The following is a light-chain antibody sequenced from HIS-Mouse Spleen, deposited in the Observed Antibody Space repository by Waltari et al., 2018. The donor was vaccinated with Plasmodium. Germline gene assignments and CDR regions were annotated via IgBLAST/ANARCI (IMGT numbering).Light chain of an antibody. J-gene: IGKJ1*01. CDR3: QQYNNWPWT. CDR1: PSVSSN. CDR2: GAS. Sequence: EIVMTQSPATLSVSPGERATLSCRASPSVSSNLAWYQQKPGQAPRLLIDGASTRATGIPARFSGSGSGTEFTLTISSMQSEDFAVYYCQQYNNWPWTFGQGTKVEIK. V-gene: IGKV3-15*01.